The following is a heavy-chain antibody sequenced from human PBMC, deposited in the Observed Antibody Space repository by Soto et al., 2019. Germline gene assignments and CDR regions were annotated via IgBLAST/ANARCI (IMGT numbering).Heavy chain of an antibody. CDR2: IYYSGSA. Sequence: SETLSLICTISGGSIIGFYWRWIRQPPGKGLEWIGNIYYSGSANYDPSLRSRVTISLNTSKNQFSLNLNSVTAADTAIYYCARWTYCGGDCYWLDFWGQGTLVT. CDR1: GGSIIGFY. J-gene: IGHJ4*02. V-gene: IGHV4-59*01. CDR3: ARWTYCGGDCYWLDF. D-gene: IGHD2-21*02.